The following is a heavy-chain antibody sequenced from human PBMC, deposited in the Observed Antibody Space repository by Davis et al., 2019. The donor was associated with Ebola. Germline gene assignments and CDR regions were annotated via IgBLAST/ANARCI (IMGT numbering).Heavy chain of an antibody. CDR3: ARVEGDDPSYPAFYYYYMDV. J-gene: IGHJ6*03. CDR1: GFTFSSYW. D-gene: IGHD3-16*02. Sequence: PGGSLRLSCAASGFTFSSYWMSWVRQAPGKGLEWVANIKQDGSEKYYVDSVKGRFTISRDNAKNSLYLQMNSLRAEDTAVYYCARVEGDDPSYPAFYYYYMDVWGKGTTVTVSS. V-gene: IGHV3-7*01. CDR2: IKQDGSEK.